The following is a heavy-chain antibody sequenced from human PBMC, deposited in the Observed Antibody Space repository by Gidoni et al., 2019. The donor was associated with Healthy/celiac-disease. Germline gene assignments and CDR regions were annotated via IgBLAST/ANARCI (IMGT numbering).Heavy chain of an antibody. J-gene: IGHJ1*01. CDR2: ISGSGGST. V-gene: IGHV3-23*01. D-gene: IGHD6-19*01. CDR3: AKGSSGWYWVTHFQH. Sequence: EVQLLESGGGSVQPGGSLRLSCAASGFTFSSYAMSWVRQAPGKGLEWVSAISGSGGSTYYADSVKGRFTISRDNSKNTLYLQMNSLRAEDTAVYYCAKGSSGWYWVTHFQHWGQGTLVTVSS. CDR1: GFTFSSYA.